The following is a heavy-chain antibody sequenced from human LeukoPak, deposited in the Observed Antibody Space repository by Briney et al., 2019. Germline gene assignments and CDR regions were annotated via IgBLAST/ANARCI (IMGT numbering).Heavy chain of an antibody. CDR1: GFTFSSYG. CDR3: AREDSPPYYGGNSGCDY. V-gene: IGHV3-33*01. D-gene: IGHD4-23*01. CDR2: IWYDGSNK. J-gene: IGHJ4*02. Sequence: GGSLRLSCAASGFTFSSYGMHWVRQAPGKGLEWVAVIWYDGSNKYYADSVKGRFTISRDNSKNTLYLQMNSLRAEDTAVYYRAREDSPPYYGGNSGCDYWGQGTLVTVSS.